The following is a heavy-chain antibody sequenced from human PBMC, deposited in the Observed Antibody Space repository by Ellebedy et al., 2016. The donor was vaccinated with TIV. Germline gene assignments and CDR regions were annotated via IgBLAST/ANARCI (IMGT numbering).Heavy chain of an antibody. J-gene: IGHJ4*02. CDR2: IYYSGST. CDR3: ASLSLVTTGIDY. D-gene: IGHD4-17*01. Sequence: SETLSLXXTVSGGSISSYYWSWIRQPPGKGLEWIGYIYYSGSTNYNPSLKSRVTISVDTSKNQFSLKLSSVTAADTAVYYCASLSLVTTGIDYWGQGTLVTVSS. V-gene: IGHV4-59*01. CDR1: GGSISSYY.